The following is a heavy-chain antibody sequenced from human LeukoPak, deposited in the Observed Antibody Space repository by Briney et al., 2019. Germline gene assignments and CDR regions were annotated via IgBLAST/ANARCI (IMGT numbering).Heavy chain of an antibody. CDR2: IYYSGST. V-gene: IGHV4-59*01. Sequence: SETLSLTCTVSGGSISSYYWSWIRQPPGKGLEWIGYIYYSGSTNYNPSLKSRVTISVDTSKNQFSLKLSSVTAADTAVYYCARGPHDYGDYYFDYWGQGTLVTVSS. CDR1: GGSISSYY. J-gene: IGHJ4*02. D-gene: IGHD4-17*01. CDR3: ARGPHDYGDYYFDY.